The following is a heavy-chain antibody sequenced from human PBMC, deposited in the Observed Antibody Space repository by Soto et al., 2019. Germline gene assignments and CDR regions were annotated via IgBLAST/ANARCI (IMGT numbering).Heavy chain of an antibody. J-gene: IGHJ6*02. D-gene: IGHD5-12*01. Sequence: SETLSLTCAVYGGSFSGYYWSWIRQPPGKGLEWVGEINHSGSTNYNPSLKSRVTISVDTSKNQFSLYLQMNSLRAEDTALYYCAKDIGLADYHGMDVWGQGTTVTVSS. CDR3: AKDIGLADYHGMDV. V-gene: IGHV4-34*01. CDR2: INHSGST. CDR1: GGSFSGYY.